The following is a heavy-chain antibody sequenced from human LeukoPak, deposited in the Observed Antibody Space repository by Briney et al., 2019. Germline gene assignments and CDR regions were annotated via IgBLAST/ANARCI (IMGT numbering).Heavy chain of an antibody. CDR1: GGSFSGYY. V-gene: IGHV4-59*01. Sequence: PSETLSLTCAVYGGSFSGYYWSWIRQPPGKGLEWIGYIYYSGSTNYNPSLKSRVTISVDTSKNQFSLKLSSVTAADTAVYYCARGHYDFWSGQVLSYYFDYWGQGTLVTVSS. J-gene: IGHJ4*02. D-gene: IGHD3-3*01. CDR2: IYYSGST. CDR3: ARGHYDFWSGQVLSYYFDY.